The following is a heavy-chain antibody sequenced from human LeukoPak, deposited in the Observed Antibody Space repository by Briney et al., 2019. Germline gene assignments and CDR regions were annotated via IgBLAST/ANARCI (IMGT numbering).Heavy chain of an antibody. CDR3: ARSEEVYSSSWYEGY. V-gene: IGHV3-30-3*01. J-gene: IGHJ4*02. Sequence: GRSLRLSCAASGFTFSSYAMHWVRQAPGKGLEWVAVISNDGSNKYYADSVKGRFTISRDNSKNTLYLQMNSLRAEDTAVYYCARSEEVYSSSWYEGYWGQGTLVTVSS. CDR1: GFTFSSYA. D-gene: IGHD6-13*01. CDR2: ISNDGSNK.